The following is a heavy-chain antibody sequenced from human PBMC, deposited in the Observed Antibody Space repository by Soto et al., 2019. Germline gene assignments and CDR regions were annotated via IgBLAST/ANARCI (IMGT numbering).Heavy chain of an antibody. CDR2: ISSSSFYI. CDR3: AIDPAVAGYYYMDV. CDR1: GFSFSSYS. Sequence: GGSLRLSCVASGFSFSSYSMNWVRQTPGKGLEWVSSISSSSFYIYYADSVKGRFTTSRDNAKNSLYLQMNSLRVEDTAVYFCAIDPAVAGYYYMDVWGKGTTVTGSS. D-gene: IGHD6-19*01. J-gene: IGHJ6*03. V-gene: IGHV3-21*01.